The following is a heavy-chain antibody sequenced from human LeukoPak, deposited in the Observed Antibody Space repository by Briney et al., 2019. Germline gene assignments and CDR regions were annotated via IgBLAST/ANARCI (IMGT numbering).Heavy chain of an antibody. V-gene: IGHV1-24*01. CDR3: ATDKIVGAATWYFDL. J-gene: IGHJ2*01. CDR2: FDPDDVDT. CDR1: GYTLTEVS. Sequence: ASVKVSCKVSGYTLTEVSIHWVRQAPGKGLEWMGGFDPDDVDTIYAQDFQGRVTMTEDTSTDTAYMELSSLRSEDTAVYYCATDKIVGAATWYFDLWGRGTLVTVSS. D-gene: IGHD1-26*01.